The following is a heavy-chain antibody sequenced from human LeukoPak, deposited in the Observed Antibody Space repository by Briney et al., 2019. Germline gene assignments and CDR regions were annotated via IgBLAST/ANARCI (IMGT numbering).Heavy chain of an antibody. CDR2: LNFRGSL. J-gene: IGHJ4*02. D-gene: IGHD4/OR15-4a*01. CDR3: ATRTYRAHFDH. V-gene: IGHV4-39*01. Sequence: SETLSLTCTVSGCSFTSCDYYWNRVPQPPGKGLVWIANLNFRGSLFYHPSLKSRFTISTDPSQNQFSLRLMSVTAADTAVYYCATRTYRAHFDHWGQGTLVTVSS. CDR1: GCSFTSCDYY.